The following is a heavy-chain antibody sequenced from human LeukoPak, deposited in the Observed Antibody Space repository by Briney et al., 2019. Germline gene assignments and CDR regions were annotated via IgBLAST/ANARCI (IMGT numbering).Heavy chain of an antibody. CDR1: GYSFSSDW. CDR2: IFPIDSET. Sequence: GESLKISCQASGYSFSSDWIAWVRQMPGKGLEWMGIIFPIDSETKYSPSFQGQVTISADKSISTAYLQWSSLKASDTAMYYCTRGCSGGSCSRDAMDVWGQGTMVTVSS. V-gene: IGHV5-51*01. J-gene: IGHJ6*02. D-gene: IGHD2-15*01. CDR3: TRGCSGGSCSRDAMDV.